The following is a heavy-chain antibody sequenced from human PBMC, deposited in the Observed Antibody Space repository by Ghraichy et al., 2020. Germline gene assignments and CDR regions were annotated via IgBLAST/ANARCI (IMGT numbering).Heavy chain of an antibody. D-gene: IGHD6-13*01. CDR2: IYYSGST. CDR3: ARGTAGPFNWFDP. Sequence: SETLSLTCTVSGGSISSYYWNWIRQPPGKGLEWIGYIYYSGSTNYNPSLKSRVTISVATSKNQFSLKLTSVTAADTAVYYCARGTAGPFNWFDPWGQGTLVTVSS. J-gene: IGHJ5*02. CDR1: GGSISSYY. V-gene: IGHV4-59*01.